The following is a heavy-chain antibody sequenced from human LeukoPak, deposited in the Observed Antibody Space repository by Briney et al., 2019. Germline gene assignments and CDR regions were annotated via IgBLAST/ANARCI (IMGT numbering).Heavy chain of an antibody. J-gene: IGHJ4*02. D-gene: IGHD1-26*01. CDR3: ARVGQSLDEVDY. CDR2: IYYSGRT. Sequence: PSETLSLTCTVSGGSISSSSYYWGWIRQPPGKGLEWIGSIYYSGRTYYNPSLKSRVTISVDTSKNQFSLKLSSVTAADTAVYYCARVGQSLDEVDYWGQGTPVTVSS. V-gene: IGHV4-39*01. CDR1: GGSISSSSYY.